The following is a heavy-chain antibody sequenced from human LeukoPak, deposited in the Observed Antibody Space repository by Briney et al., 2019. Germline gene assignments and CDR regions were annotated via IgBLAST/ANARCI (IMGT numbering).Heavy chain of an antibody. CDR3: AKGGMRGEGGELSVDY. Sequence: GGSLRLSCAASGFTFSGYGMHWVRQAPGKGLEGVAFIRYDGSNKYYADSVKGRFTISRDNSKNTLYLQMNSLRAEDTAVYYCAKGGMRGEGGELSVDYWGQGTLVTVSS. CDR1: GFTFSGYG. CDR2: IRYDGSNK. D-gene: IGHD2-21*01. J-gene: IGHJ4*02. V-gene: IGHV3-30*02.